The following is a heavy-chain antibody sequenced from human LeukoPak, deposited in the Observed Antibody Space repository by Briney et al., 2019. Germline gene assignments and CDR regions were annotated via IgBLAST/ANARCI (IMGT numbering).Heavy chain of an antibody. D-gene: IGHD3-3*01. Sequence: GSSVKVSCKASGGTFSSYAISWVRQAPGQGLEWMGGIIPIFGTANYAQKFQGRVTITTDESTSTAYMELSSLRSEDTAVYYCARGHYDFHPSGYYYYYMDVWGKGTTVTVS. CDR1: GGTFSSYA. J-gene: IGHJ6*03. CDR2: IIPIFGTA. V-gene: IGHV1-69*05. CDR3: ARGHYDFHPSGYYYYYMDV.